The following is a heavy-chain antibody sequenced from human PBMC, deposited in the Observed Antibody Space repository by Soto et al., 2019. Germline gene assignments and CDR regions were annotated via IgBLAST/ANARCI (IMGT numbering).Heavy chain of an antibody. CDR1: GFTFSSYA. V-gene: IGHV3-30-3*01. D-gene: IGHD6-6*01. CDR2: ISYDGSNK. CDR3: ASALYRSSSVSP. J-gene: IGHJ5*02. Sequence: QVQLVESGGGVVQPGRSLRLSCAASGFTFSSYAMHWVRQAPGKGLEWVAVISYDGSNKYYADSVKGRFTISRDNSKNTLYLQMNSLRAEDTAVYYCASALYRSSSVSPWGQGTLVTVSS.